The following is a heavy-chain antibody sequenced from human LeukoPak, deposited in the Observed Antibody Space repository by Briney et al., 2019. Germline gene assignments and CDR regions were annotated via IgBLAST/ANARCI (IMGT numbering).Heavy chain of an antibody. Sequence: GGSLRLSCAASGFTFSSYAMSWVRQAPGKGLEWVSAISGSGGSTYYADSVKGRFTISRDNSKNTLYLQMNSLRAEDTAVYYCAKDQGVYDYVWGSYRPGLDYWGQGALVTVSS. V-gene: IGHV3-23*01. CDR2: ISGSGGST. J-gene: IGHJ4*02. D-gene: IGHD3-16*02. CDR3: AKDQGVYDYVWGSYRPGLDY. CDR1: GFTFSSYA.